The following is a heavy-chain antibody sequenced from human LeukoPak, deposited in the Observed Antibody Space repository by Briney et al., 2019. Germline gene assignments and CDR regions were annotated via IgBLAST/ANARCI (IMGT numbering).Heavy chain of an antibody. CDR3: AKGDSNGWSNWFDP. D-gene: IGHD6-19*01. CDR1: GFTFSSYA. V-gene: IGHV3-33*06. CDR2: IWYYGSSK. Sequence: PGGSLRLSCASSGFTFSSYAMHWVRQAPGKGLGRGAVIWYYGSSKHYTDSEKGRFTISRDNSKNTLYLQLNSLRAEDTAVYYCAKGDSNGWSNWFDPWGQGTLVTVSS. J-gene: IGHJ5*02.